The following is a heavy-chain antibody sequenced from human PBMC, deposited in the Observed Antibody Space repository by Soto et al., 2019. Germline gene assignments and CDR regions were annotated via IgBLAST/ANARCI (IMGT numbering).Heavy chain of an antibody. Sequence: QLQLQESGSGLVKPSQTLSLTCAVSGGSISSGGYSWSWIRQPPGKGLEWIGYIYHSGSTYYNPSLKSRISISVDRSKNQFSLKLSSVTAADTAVYYCASYRGYDGSLDYWGQGTLVTVSS. CDR3: ASYRGYDGSLDY. V-gene: IGHV4-30-2*01. J-gene: IGHJ4*02. D-gene: IGHD5-12*01. CDR1: GGSISSGGYS. CDR2: IYHSGST.